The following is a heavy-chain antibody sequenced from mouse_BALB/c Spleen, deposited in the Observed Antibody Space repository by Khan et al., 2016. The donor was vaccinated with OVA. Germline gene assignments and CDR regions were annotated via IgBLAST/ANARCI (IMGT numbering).Heavy chain of an antibody. Sequence: QVQLKESGPGLVAPSQSLSITCTVSGFSLSRYNVHWVRQPPGKGLEWLGMIWGGGNTDYNSALKSRLTVSKDNSKSQVFLKMNSRQTDDTAMYYCARTYYRYYGYYAMDYWGQGTSVTVSS. CDR3: ARTYYRYYGYYAMDY. CDR1: GFSLSRYN. CDR2: IWGGGNT. D-gene: IGHD2-14*01. V-gene: IGHV2-6-4*01. J-gene: IGHJ4*01.